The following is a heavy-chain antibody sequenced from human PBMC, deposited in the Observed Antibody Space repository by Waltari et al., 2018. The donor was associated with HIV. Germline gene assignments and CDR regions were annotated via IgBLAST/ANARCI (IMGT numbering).Heavy chain of an antibody. CDR3: ARVDRYTSSGLDY. CDR2: IYYSGST. Sequence: QVQLQESGPGLVKPSETLSLICTVPGGSISNYYWTWIRQPPGKGLEWIGDIYYSGSTNYNPSLKSRVTISVDTSKNQFSLKVRSVTAADTAIYYCARVDRYTSSGLDYWGQGTLVNVSS. J-gene: IGHJ4*02. D-gene: IGHD6-13*01. V-gene: IGHV4-59*01. CDR1: GGSISNYY.